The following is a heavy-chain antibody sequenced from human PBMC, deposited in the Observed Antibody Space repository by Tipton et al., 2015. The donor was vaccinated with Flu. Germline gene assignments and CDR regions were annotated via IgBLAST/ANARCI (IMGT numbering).Heavy chain of an antibody. CDR1: GGSISSSLYY. CDR3: ARVHNFDFIPKYFDP. D-gene: IGHD3-9*01. J-gene: IGHJ5*02. Sequence: TLSLTCTVSGGSISSSLYYWGWIRQPPGKGLEWIGNSHFTGGAAYNPSLKSRVTLSEDTSKNEFSLILTSVTAADTALYYCARVHNFDFIPKYFDPRGRGILLTVSS. CDR2: SHFTGGA. V-gene: IGHV4-39*07.